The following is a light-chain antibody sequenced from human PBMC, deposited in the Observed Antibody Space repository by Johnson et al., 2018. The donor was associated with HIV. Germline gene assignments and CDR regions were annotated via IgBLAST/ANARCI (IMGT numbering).Light chain of an antibody. Sequence: QSVLTQPPSVSAAPGQKVTISCSGSNSNIGNNYISWYQQLPRTAPKLLIYDTYKRPSGIPDRFSASKSGTSATLGITGLQAGDEADYYCGTWDSSLSVYVFGTGTKVTVL. V-gene: IGLV1-51*01. CDR3: GTWDSSLSVYV. J-gene: IGLJ1*01. CDR2: DTY. CDR1: NSNIGNNY.